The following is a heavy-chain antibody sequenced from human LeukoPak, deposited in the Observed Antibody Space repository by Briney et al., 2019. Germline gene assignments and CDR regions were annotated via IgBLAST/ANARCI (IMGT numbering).Heavy chain of an antibody. CDR2: TYPGDSDT. D-gene: IGHD6-13*01. V-gene: IGHV5-51*01. Sequence: GESLKISCKGSGYSFTSYWIGWVRQMPGKGLEWMGITYPGDSDTRYSPSFQGQVTISADKSISTAYLQWSSLKASDTAMYYCARLDGIAAAGTGYYYYYGMDVWGQGTTVTVSS. CDR3: ARLDGIAAAGTGYYYYYGMDV. J-gene: IGHJ6*02. CDR1: GYSFTSYW.